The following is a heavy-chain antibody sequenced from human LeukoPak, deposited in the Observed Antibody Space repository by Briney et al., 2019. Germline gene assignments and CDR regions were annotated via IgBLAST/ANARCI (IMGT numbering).Heavy chain of an antibody. Sequence: SETLSLTCAVYGGSFSGYYWSWIRQPPGKGLEWIGETNHSGSTNYNPSLKSRVTISVDTSKNQFSLKLSSVTAADTAVYYCARGSIAARPFDLWGRGTLVTVSS. CDR3: ARGSIAARPFDL. V-gene: IGHV4-34*01. CDR2: TNHSGST. D-gene: IGHD6-6*01. CDR1: GGSFSGYY. J-gene: IGHJ2*01.